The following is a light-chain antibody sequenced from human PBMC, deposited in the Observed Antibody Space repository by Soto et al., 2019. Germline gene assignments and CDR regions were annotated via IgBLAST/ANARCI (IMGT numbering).Light chain of an antibody. CDR1: QTVTSGY. CDR2: GAS. V-gene: IGKV3-15*01. Sequence: EIMLTQSPYTLSLTPGERATLSCRASQTVTSGYLAWYQQKPGQAPRLLIYGASTRATGIPARFSGSGSGTEFTLTISSLQSEDFAVYYCQQYNNWQTFGQGTKVDIK. J-gene: IGKJ1*01. CDR3: QQYNNWQT.